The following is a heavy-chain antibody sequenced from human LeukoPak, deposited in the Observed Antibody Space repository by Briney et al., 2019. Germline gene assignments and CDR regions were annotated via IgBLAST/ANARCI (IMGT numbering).Heavy chain of an antibody. CDR2: INPSGGTT. CDR1: GYTFTYYY. V-gene: IGHV1-46*01. Sequence: GASVKVSCKASGYTFTYYYMHWVRQAPGQGLEWMGVINPSGGTTSHAQKFQGRVTMTRDTSTSTVYMELSSLRSDDTALYYCARDHSGSQHWFDPWGQGTLVIVSS. J-gene: IGHJ5*02. D-gene: IGHD1-26*01. CDR3: ARDHSGSQHWFDP.